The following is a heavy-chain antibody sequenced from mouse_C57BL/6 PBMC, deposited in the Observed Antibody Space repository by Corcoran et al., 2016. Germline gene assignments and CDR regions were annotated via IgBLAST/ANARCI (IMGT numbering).Heavy chain of an antibody. V-gene: IGHV1-75*01. CDR1: GYTFTDYY. Sequence: QVQLQQSGPELVKPGASVKISCKASGYTFTDYYINWVKQRPGQGLEWIGWIFPGSGSTYYNEKFKGKATLTVDKSSSTAYMLLSSLTSEDSAVYFCARSAYYYGSTYAMDYWGQGTSVTVSS. CDR3: ARSAYYYGSTYAMDY. D-gene: IGHD1-1*01. J-gene: IGHJ4*01. CDR2: IFPGSGST.